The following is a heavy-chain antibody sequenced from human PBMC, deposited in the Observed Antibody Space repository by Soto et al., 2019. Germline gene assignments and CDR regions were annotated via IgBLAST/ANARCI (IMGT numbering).Heavy chain of an antibody. D-gene: IGHD2-2*01. Sequence: WSLRLSCAASGFTFSNSWMHWVRQVSGKGLGWVSRINADGTSTSYADSVKGRFTISRDNDKNTLYLHVNSLRAEDTAVYYCVKVLARGVGVPRFYFDSWGQGDLVTVSS. CDR1: GFTFSNSW. J-gene: IGHJ4*02. V-gene: IGHV3-74*01. CDR2: INADGTST. CDR3: VKVLARGVGVPRFYFDS.